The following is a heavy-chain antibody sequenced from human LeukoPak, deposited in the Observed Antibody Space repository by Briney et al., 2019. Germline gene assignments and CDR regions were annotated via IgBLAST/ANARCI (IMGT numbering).Heavy chain of an antibody. V-gene: IGHV4-39*01. CDR1: GGSISSSSYY. D-gene: IGHD6-25*01. CDR3: ARHPKQRLDPGGAFDI. CDR2: IYYSGST. Sequence: PSETLSLTCTVSGGSISSSSYYWGWIRQPPGKGLEWIGSIYYSGSTYYNPSLKSRVTISVDTSKNQFSLKLSSVTAADTAVYYCARHPKQRLDPGGAFDIWGQGTMVTVSS. J-gene: IGHJ3*02.